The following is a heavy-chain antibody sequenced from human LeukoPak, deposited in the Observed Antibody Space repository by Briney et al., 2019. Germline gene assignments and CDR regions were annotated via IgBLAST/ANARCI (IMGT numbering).Heavy chain of an antibody. CDR2: ISGSSSYI. Sequence: GGSLRLSCAASGFTFSSYSMNWVRQAPRKGLEWVSSISGSSSYIYYADSVKGRFTISRDNAKNSLYLQMNSLRADDTAVYYSAREGYYDSSGYLDAFDIWGQGTMVTVSS. J-gene: IGHJ3*02. CDR1: GFTFSSYS. CDR3: AREGYYDSSGYLDAFDI. D-gene: IGHD3-22*01. V-gene: IGHV3-21*01.